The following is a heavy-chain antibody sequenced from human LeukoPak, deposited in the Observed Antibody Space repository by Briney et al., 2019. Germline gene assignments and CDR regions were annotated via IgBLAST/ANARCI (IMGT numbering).Heavy chain of an antibody. CDR3: ASAFTYVRLGDH. D-gene: IGHD3-16*01. CDR1: GLSFSEYW. Sequence: GGSLRLSCVVSGLSFSEYWMHWVRQAPGKGLVWVARSNLHGTTVDYANSVKGRFTISRDNANNTLFLQMNSLRAEDTAVYYCASAFTYVRLGDHWGQGTLVTVSS. J-gene: IGHJ4*02. CDR2: SNLHGTTV. V-gene: IGHV3-74*01.